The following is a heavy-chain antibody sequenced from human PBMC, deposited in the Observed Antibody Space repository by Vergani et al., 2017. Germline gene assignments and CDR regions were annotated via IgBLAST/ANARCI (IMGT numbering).Heavy chain of an antibody. CDR1: GYTFTDYA. J-gene: IGHJ4*02. CDR2: INTNTGNP. CDR3: ARAKRGRLAVGATDS. Sequence: QVQLVQSGSELKKPGASVKVSCEASGYTFTDYAMTWVRQAPGQGLEWMGWINTNTGNPTYARAFTGRFVFSLDTSISTAYLQIGSLKAEDTAVYFCARAKRGRLAVGATDSWGQGTLLTVSS. D-gene: IGHD6-19*01. V-gene: IGHV7-4-1*01.